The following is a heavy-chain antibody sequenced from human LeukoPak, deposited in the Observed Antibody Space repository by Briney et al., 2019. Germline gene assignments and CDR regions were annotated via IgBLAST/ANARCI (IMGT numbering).Heavy chain of an antibody. D-gene: IGHD3-10*01. V-gene: IGHV4-59*08. CDR3: ARNSMVRGADGYYYGMDV. CDR2: IYYSGST. Sequence: SETLSLTCTVSGGSISSYYWSWIRQPPGKGLEWMGSIYYSGSTNYNPSLKSRVTISVDTSKNQFSLKLSSVTAADTAVYYCARNSMVRGADGYYYGMDVWGQGTAVTVSS. CDR1: GGSISSYY. J-gene: IGHJ6*02.